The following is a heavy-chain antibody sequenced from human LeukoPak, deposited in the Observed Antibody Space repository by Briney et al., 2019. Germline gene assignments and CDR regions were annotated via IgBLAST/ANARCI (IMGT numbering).Heavy chain of an antibody. Sequence: ASVKVSCKASGYTFTSYDINWVRQATGQGLEWMGWMNPNSGNTGYAQKFQGRVTITRNTSISTAYMGLSSLRSEDTAVYYCASYYDSRTTAFDIWGQGTMVTVSS. D-gene: IGHD3-22*01. CDR1: GYTFTSYD. V-gene: IGHV1-8*03. J-gene: IGHJ3*02. CDR3: ASYYDSRTTAFDI. CDR2: MNPNSGNT.